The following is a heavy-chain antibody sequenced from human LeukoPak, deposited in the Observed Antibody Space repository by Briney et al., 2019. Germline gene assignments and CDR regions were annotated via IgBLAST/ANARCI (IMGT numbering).Heavy chain of an antibody. Sequence: ASVKVSCKVSGYTLTELSMHWVRQAPGKGLEWMGGFDPEDGETIYAQKFQGRVTMTEDTSTDTAYMELSSLRSEDTAVYYCATGLTDLPGLHFQHWGQGTLVTVSS. CDR2: FDPEDGET. CDR3: ATGLTDLPGLHFQH. V-gene: IGHV1-24*01. CDR1: GYTLTELS. J-gene: IGHJ1*01. D-gene: IGHD2-8*02.